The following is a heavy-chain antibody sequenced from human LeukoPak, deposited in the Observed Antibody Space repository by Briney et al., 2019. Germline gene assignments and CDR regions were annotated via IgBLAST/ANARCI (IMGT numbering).Heavy chain of an antibody. CDR3: AKVAVPNYYYYYYYMDV. CDR1: GFTLSSYG. V-gene: IGHV3-30*02. D-gene: IGHD5-24*01. CDR2: IRYDGSNK. J-gene: IGHJ6*03. Sequence: PGGSLRLSCAASGFTLSSYGMHWVRQAPGKGLEWVAFIRYDGSNKYYADSVKGRFTISRDNSKNTLYLQMNSLRAEDTAVYYCAKVAVPNYYYYYYYMDVWGKGTTVTVSS.